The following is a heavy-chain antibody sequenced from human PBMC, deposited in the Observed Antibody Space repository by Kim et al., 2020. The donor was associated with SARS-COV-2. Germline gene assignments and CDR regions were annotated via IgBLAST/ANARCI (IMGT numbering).Heavy chain of an antibody. CDR1: GFTFSSYA. D-gene: IGHD2-2*01. CDR3: ASPSCSSTSCYAGGYYYYYGMDV. CDR2: ISYDGSNK. V-gene: IGHV3-30*04. J-gene: IGHJ6*02. Sequence: GGSLRLSCAASGFTFSSYAMHWVRQAPGKGLEWVAVISYDGSNKYYADSVKGRFTISRDNSKNTLYLQMNSLRAEDTAVYYCASPSCSSTSCYAGGYYYYYGMDVWGPGTTVTVSS.